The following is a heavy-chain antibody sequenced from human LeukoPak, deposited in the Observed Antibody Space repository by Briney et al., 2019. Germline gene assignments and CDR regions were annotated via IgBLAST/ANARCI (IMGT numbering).Heavy chain of an antibody. CDR3: ARFGSGSYTPPDYYYYMDV. J-gene: IGHJ6*03. Sequence: SETLSLTCTVSGGSISSGSYYWSWIRQPAGKGLEWIGRIYTSGSTNYNPSLKSRVTISVDTSKNQFSLKLSSVTAADTAVYYCARFGSGSYTPPDYYYYMDVWGKGTTVTISS. V-gene: IGHV4-61*02. CDR2: IYTSGST. D-gene: IGHD3-10*01. CDR1: GGSISSGSYY.